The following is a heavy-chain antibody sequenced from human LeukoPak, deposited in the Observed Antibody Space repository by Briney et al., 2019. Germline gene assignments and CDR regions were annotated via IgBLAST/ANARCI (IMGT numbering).Heavy chain of an antibody. CDR2: INHSGST. CDR3: ASPKLGYCSGGSCYDRFWFDP. Sequence: SETLSLTCAVYGGSFSGYYWSWIRQPPGKGLEWIGEINHSGSTNYNPSLKSRVTISVDTSKNQFSLKLSSVTAADTAAYYCASPKLGYCSGGSCYDRFWFDPWGQGTLVTVSS. D-gene: IGHD2-15*01. V-gene: IGHV4-34*01. J-gene: IGHJ5*02. CDR1: GGSFSGYY.